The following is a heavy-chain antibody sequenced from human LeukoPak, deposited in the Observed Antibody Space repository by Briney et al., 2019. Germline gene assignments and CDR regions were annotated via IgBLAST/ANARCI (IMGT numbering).Heavy chain of an antibody. CDR1: GYTFTSYA. V-gene: IGHV7-4-1*02. CDR2: INTNTGNP. D-gene: IGHD5-12*01. Sequence: ASVKVSCKASGYTFTSYAVNWVRQAPGQGLEWMGWINTNTGNPTYAQGFTGRFVFSLDTSVSTAYLQISSLKAEDTAVYYCARVVPTTLMNYFDYWGQGTRVTVSS. J-gene: IGHJ4*02. CDR3: ARVVPTTLMNYFDY.